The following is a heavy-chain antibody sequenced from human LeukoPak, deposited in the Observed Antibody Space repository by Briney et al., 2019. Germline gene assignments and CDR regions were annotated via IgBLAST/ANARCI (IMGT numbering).Heavy chain of an antibody. CDR3: ARGKGSGWYVRS. Sequence: GGSLRLSCAASGFTFSSYSMNWVRQAPGKGLEGVSSISSSSSYIYYADSVKGRFTISRDNAKNSLYLQMNSLRAEDTAVYYCARGKGSGWYVRSWGQGTLVTVSS. V-gene: IGHV3-21*01. D-gene: IGHD6-19*01. J-gene: IGHJ5*02. CDR2: ISSSSSYI. CDR1: GFTFSSYS.